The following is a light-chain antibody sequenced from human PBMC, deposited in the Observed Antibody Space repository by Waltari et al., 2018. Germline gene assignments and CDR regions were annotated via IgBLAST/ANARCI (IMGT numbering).Light chain of an antibody. Sequence: QSALTQHAAVSGSPGQSITISSPGTSSDVGGYNYVSWYQHHPGKAPKLMVYDVTNRPSGVSARFSGPKSGNTASRAISGLQAEDEADYYCSSYTSSSTLGVFGGGTKLTVL. CDR3: SSYTSSSTLGV. J-gene: IGLJ2*01. V-gene: IGLV2-14*03. CDR1: SSDVGGYNY. CDR2: DVT.